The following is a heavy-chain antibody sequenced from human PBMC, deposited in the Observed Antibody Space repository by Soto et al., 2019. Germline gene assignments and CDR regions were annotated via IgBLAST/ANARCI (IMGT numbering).Heavy chain of an antibody. D-gene: IGHD6-6*01. Sequence: GESLKISCAASGFTFSSYAMSWVRQAPGKGLEWVSAISGSGGSTYSADSVKGRFTISRDNSKNTLYLQMNSLRAEDTAVYYCAKDLGGPRPAARPVFDYWGQGTLVTVSS. CDR3: AKDLGGPRPAARPVFDY. V-gene: IGHV3-23*01. J-gene: IGHJ4*02. CDR1: GFTFSSYA. CDR2: ISGSGGST.